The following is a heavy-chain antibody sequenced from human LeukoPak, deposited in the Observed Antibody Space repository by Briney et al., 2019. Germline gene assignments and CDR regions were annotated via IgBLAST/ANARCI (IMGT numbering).Heavy chain of an antibody. CDR1: GYTFTGYY. Sequence: ASVKVSCKASGYTFTGYYMYRVRQAPGQGLEWMGWINPNSGDTNYAQKFQGRVTMTRDTSISTAYMELSRLRSDDTAVFYCARMWSTSSGGYNWFDPWGQGTLVTVSS. CDR3: ARMWSTSSGGYNWFDP. CDR2: INPNSGDT. J-gene: IGHJ5*02. V-gene: IGHV1-2*02. D-gene: IGHD6-6*01.